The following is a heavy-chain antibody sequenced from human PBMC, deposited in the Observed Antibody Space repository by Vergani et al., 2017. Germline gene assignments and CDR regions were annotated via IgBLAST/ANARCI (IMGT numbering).Heavy chain of an antibody. Sequence: QAQLVQFGAEVKKPGASVKAPCKASGYTFTSYYIHWVRQPPGQGLEWMGISNPSGGSTSYGQKFQGRVTMTRDTSTRTVYMELSSVRSEDTAVYYCARDPSLEWLFRSINWFDHWGQGTLVTVSS. D-gene: IGHD3-3*01. CDR1: GYTFTSYY. CDR3: ARDPSLEWLFRSINWFDH. J-gene: IGHJ5*02. CDR2: SNPSGGST. V-gene: IGHV1-46*01.